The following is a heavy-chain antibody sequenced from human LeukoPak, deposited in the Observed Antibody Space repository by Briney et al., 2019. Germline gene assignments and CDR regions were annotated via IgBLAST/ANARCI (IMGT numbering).Heavy chain of an antibody. CDR2: ISSTSSTI. J-gene: IGHJ4*02. CDR1: GFTFSDYY. D-gene: IGHD3-10*01. CDR3: ASILLWFVYDY. Sequence: GGSLRLSCTASGFTFSDYYMSWIRQAPGKGLEWVSYISSTSSTIDYADSVKGRFTISRDNAKNSLYLQMNSLRAEDTAVYYCASILLWFVYDYWGQGTLVTVSS. V-gene: IGHV3-11*01.